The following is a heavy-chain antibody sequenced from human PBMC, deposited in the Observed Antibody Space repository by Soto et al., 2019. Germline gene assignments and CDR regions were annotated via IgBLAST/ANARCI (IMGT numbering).Heavy chain of an antibody. D-gene: IGHD2-15*01. J-gene: IGHJ4*02. CDR3: ARTKAWAAKTQYYFDY. CDR1: GFSFSRYG. CDR2: IWYDGSNK. Sequence: QVQLVESGGGVVQPGRSLRLSCAASGFSFSRYGMHWVRQAPGKGLEWGAVIWYDGSNKYNADSVKGRFTITRDNSKNTLYLKMNSLRAEDTAVYYCARTKAWAAKTQYYFDYWGQGTLVTVSS. V-gene: IGHV3-33*01.